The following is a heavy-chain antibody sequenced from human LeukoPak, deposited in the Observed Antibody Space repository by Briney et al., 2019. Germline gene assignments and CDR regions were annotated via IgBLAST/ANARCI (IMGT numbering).Heavy chain of an antibody. D-gene: IGHD2-21*01. CDR2: INHSGST. Sequence: SETLSLTCTVSGDYISSYYWSWIRQPPGKGLEWIGEINHSGSTNYNPSLKSRVTISVDTSKNQFSLKLSSVTAADTAVYYCARMGGAHWGQGTLVTVSS. V-gene: IGHV4-34*01. CDR1: GDYISSYY. CDR3: ARMGGAH. J-gene: IGHJ4*02.